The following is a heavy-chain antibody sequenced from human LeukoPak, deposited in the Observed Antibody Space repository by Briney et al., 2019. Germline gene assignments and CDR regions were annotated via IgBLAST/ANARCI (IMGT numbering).Heavy chain of an antibody. J-gene: IGHJ3*02. CDR1: GFTFSSYW. CDR3: ARDDGYPGRAFDI. CDR2: IKQDGSEK. V-gene: IGHV3-7*01. D-gene: IGHD6-13*01. Sequence: GGSLRLSCAASGFTFSSYWMSWVRQAPGKGLEWVANIKQDGSEKYYVDSVKGRFTISRDNAKNSLYLQMNSLRAEDTAVYYCARDDGYPGRAFDIWGQGTMVTVSS.